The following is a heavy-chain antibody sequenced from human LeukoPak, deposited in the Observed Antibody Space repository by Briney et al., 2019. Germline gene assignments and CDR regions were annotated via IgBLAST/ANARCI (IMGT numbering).Heavy chain of an antibody. Sequence: GGSLRLSCAASGFTFSSYGMHWVRQAPGKGLEWVAVISYDGSNKYYADSVRGRFTISRDNSKNTLYLQMNSLRAEDTAVYYCGRLAAVGMTVWGQGTTVTVSS. V-gene: IGHV3-30*03. CDR2: ISYDGSNK. D-gene: IGHD4-11*01. J-gene: IGHJ6*02. CDR3: GRLAAVGMTV. CDR1: GFTFSSYG.